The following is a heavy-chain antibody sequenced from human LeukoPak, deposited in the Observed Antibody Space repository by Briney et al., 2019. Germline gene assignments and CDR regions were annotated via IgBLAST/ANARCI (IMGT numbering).Heavy chain of an antibody. Sequence: PGGPLRPSCAASELTSSDYYMSWFRQAPGKGLEGFALITSSGSTIYYADSVKGRFTISRDNAKNSLYLKMNRLRAEDTAVYYCARDPRFVVVPAAKYSGSYSFDYWGQGTLVTVSS. J-gene: IGHJ4*02. D-gene: IGHD2-2*01. V-gene: IGHV3-11*01. CDR1: ELTSSDYY. CDR2: ITSSGSTI. CDR3: ARDPRFVVVPAAKYSGSYSFDY.